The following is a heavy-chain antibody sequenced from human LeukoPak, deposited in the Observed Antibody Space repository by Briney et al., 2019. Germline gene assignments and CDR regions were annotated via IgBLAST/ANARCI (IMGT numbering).Heavy chain of an antibody. CDR2: IYTSGST. D-gene: IGHD2-21*01. CDR3: ARGIQTDGAYYFDY. Sequence: SETLSLTCTVSGGSISSYYWSWIRQPAGKGLEWIGRIYTSGSTNYNPSLKSRVTMSVDTSKNQFSLKLSSVTAADTAVYYCARGIQTDGAYYFDYWGQGTLVTVSS. V-gene: IGHV4-4*07. CDR1: GGSISSYY. J-gene: IGHJ4*02.